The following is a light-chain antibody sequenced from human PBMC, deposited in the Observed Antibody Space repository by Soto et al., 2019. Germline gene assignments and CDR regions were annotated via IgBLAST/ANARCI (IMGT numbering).Light chain of an antibody. CDR2: GAS. Sequence: EIVLTQSPCTLSFSPVERSTLSCRASQSVSSRNLAWYQQTPGQAPRLLIYGASSRATGIPDRFSGSGSGTDFTLTISRLEPEDFAVYYCQQYGSSPRTFGQGTKVDIK. CDR1: QSVSSRN. V-gene: IGKV3-20*01. J-gene: IGKJ1*01. CDR3: QQYGSSPRT.